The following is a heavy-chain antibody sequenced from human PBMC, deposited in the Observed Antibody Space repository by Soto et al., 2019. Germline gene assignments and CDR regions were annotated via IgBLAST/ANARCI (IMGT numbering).Heavy chain of an antibody. J-gene: IGHJ6*02. CDR2: ISWNSGSM. Sequence: GGSLRLSCAASGFTFHYYAMHWVRQAPGKGLEWVSGISWNSGSMEYADSVKGRFTISRDNAKNSLYLQMNGLTAGDTAFYYCVKDDRDCSRTSCYGSDFHYYGMDVWGQGTTVTVSS. CDR1: GFTFHYYA. D-gene: IGHD2-2*01. CDR3: VKDDRDCSRTSCYGSDFHYYGMDV. V-gene: IGHV3-9*01.